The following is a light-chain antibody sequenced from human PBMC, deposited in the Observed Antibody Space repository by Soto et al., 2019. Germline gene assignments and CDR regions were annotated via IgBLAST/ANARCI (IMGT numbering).Light chain of an antibody. CDR1: QSISSY. J-gene: IGKJ1*01. V-gene: IGKV1-39*01. CDR2: GAS. CDR3: QQSYSNRT. Sequence: DIQMTQSPSSLSASVGDRVTITCRASQSISSYLNWYQQKPGKAPKLLIYGASSLQSGVPSRISGSGSGTDFTLTITSLQHEDFATYYCQQSYSNRTFGQGTKVEIK.